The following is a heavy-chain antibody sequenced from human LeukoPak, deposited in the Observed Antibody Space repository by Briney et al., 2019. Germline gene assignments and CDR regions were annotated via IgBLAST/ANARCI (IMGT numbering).Heavy chain of an antibody. D-gene: IGHD3-16*01. CDR1: GFTFTSSA. V-gene: IGHV1-58*02. J-gene: IGHJ4*02. CDR2: IVVGSGNT. CDR3: AAGDYDYVWGSYFPPIN. Sequence: GASVKVSCKSSGFTFTSSAMQWVRQARGQRLEWIGWIVVGSGNTNYAQKFQERVTITMDMSTSTAYMELSSLRPEDTAVYYCAAGDYDYVWGSYFPPINWGQGTLSPSPQ.